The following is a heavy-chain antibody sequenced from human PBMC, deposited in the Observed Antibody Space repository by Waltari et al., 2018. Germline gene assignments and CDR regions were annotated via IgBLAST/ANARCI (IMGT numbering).Heavy chain of an antibody. CDR1: GGSCSGYY. J-gene: IGHJ6*03. CDR3: ASRHWNYPMDV. V-gene: IGHV4-34*01. CDR2: INHSGST. D-gene: IGHD1-1*01. Sequence: QVQLQQWGAGLLKPSETLSLTGAVYGGSCSGYYWSWIRQPPGKGLEGIGEINHSGSTNYHPSLKSRVPISVDTSKTQFSLKLSSVPAADPAVYYCASRHWNYPMDVWGKGTTVTVSS.